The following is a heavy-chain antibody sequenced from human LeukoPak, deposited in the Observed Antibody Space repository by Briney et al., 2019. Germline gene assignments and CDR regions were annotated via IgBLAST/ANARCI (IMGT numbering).Heavy chain of an antibody. CDR3: ARASPGIAVAGTVGWLDS. V-gene: IGHV4-59*01. CDR1: GGSISSYY. D-gene: IGHD6-19*01. J-gene: IGHJ5*01. Sequence: PSETLPLTCTVSGGSISSYYWSWIRQPPGKGLEWIGYIYYSGSTNYNPSLKSRVTISVDTSKNQFSLKLSSVTAADTAVYYCARASPGIAVAGTVGWLDSLGQGTLVTVSS. CDR2: IYYSGST.